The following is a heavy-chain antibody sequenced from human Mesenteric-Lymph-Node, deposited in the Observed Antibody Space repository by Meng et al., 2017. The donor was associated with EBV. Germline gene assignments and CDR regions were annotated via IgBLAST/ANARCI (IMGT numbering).Heavy chain of an antibody. J-gene: IGHJ5*02. CDR3: ASASDGYNFGIDR. V-gene: IGHV4-4*02. CDR2: VYHSGTT. D-gene: IGHD3-3*01. Sequence: VQRQEPGPGRVKPSGTLSPTCAVSDDSIIGDTWWTWVRQPPGKGLEWIGEVYHSGTTNYNPSLKSRVTISVDKSENQFSLNLSSVTAADTAVYYCASASDGYNFGIDRWGQGTLVTVSS. CDR1: DDSIIGDTW.